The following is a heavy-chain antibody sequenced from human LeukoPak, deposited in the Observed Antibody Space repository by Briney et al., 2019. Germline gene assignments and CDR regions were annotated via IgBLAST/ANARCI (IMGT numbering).Heavy chain of an antibody. Sequence: SETLSLTCAVYGGSFSGYYWSWIRQPPGKGLEWIGEINHSGSTNYNPSLKSRVTISVDTSKNQFSLKLSSVTAADTAVYYCARKSGGYSYFDYWGQGTLVTVSS. CDR3: ARKSGGYSYFDY. J-gene: IGHJ4*02. CDR1: GGSFSGYY. D-gene: IGHD1-26*01. CDR2: INHSGST. V-gene: IGHV4-34*01.